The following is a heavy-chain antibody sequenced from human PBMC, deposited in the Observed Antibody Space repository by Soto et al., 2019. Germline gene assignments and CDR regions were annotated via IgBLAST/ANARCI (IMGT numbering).Heavy chain of an antibody. CDR2: IYHSGST. V-gene: IGHV4-30-2*01. CDR1: GGSISSGGYS. CDR3: ARAAMGGSRWPFDY. J-gene: IGHJ4*02. Sequence: PSETLSLTCAVSGGSISSGGYSWSWIRQPPGKGLEWIGYIYHSGSTNYNPSLKSRVTISVDKSKNQFSLKLSSVTAADTAVYYCARAAMGGSRWPFDYWGQGTLVTVSS. D-gene: IGHD6-13*01.